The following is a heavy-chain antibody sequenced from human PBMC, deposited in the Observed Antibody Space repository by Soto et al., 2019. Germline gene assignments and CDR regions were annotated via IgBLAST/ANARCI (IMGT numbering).Heavy chain of an antibody. Sequence: VGSLRLSCAASGFTFSSYAMTWVRQAPGKGLEWVSVITYNGDNTYYADSVKGRFTISRDNSKDMVHLQMNSLRAEDTAVYYCARYIRGPTVFYFDFWGPGVLVTVSS. V-gene: IGHV3-23*01. CDR1: GFTFSSYA. D-gene: IGHD5-18*01. J-gene: IGHJ4*02. CDR3: ARYIRGPTVFYFDF. CDR2: ITYNGDNT.